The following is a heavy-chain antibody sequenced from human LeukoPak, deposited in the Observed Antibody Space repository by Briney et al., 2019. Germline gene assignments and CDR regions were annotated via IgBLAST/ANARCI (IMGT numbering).Heavy chain of an antibody. V-gene: IGHV3-21*01. D-gene: IGHD3-9*01. CDR3: AKVVTYYDISTGYYKPHSMDV. Sequence: GGSLRLSCAASGFTFNSYSMNWVRPAPGPGLEWVSSICSASSYIYYADSLKGRFTISRDNAKNSLFLQMNSLRAEDTAVYYCAKVVTYYDISTGYYKPHSMDVWGKGTTVTVSS. J-gene: IGHJ6*03. CDR2: ICSASSYI. CDR1: GFTFNSYS.